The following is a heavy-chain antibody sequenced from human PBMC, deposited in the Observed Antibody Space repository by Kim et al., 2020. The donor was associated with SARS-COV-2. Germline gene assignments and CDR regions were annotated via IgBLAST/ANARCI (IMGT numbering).Heavy chain of an antibody. D-gene: IGHD6-19*01. Sequence: GGSLRLSCAASGFTFSSYGMHWVRQAPGKGLEWVAVIWYDGSNKYYADSVKGRFTISRDNSKNTLYLQMNSLRAEDTAVYYCARDLDDGYSSGWLDYWGQGTLVTVSS. CDR3: ARDLDDGYSSGWLDY. CDR2: IWYDGSNK. CDR1: GFTFSSYG. J-gene: IGHJ4*02. V-gene: IGHV3-33*01.